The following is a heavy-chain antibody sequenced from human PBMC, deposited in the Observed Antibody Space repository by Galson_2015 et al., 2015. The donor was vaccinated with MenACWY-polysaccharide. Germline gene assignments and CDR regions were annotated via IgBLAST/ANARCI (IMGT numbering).Heavy chain of an antibody. D-gene: IGHD2-2*01. Sequence: SLRLSCAASGFTFSSYAMHWVRQAPGKGLEWVALIQNVGSPKAYADSVKGRFTISRDNSKNTLYLEMNSLRTEDTAVYYCARVRYSTGKYQFDYWGQGTLVAVSS. CDR2: IQNVGSPK. J-gene: IGHJ4*02. CDR1: GFTFSSYA. CDR3: ARVRYSTGKYQFDY. V-gene: IGHV3-30*04.